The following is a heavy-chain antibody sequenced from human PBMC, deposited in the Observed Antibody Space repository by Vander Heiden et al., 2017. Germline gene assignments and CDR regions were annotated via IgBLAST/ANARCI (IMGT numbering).Heavy chain of an antibody. V-gene: IGHV1-69*01. J-gene: IGHJ6*02. CDR1: GGTFSSSA. CDR3: ARPTYYYGSGSYWAYGMDV. CDR2: IIPIFGTA. D-gene: IGHD3-10*01. Sequence: QVQLGQSGAEVKKPGSPVKVSCKASGGTFSSSAISWVRQAPGQGLEWMGGIIPIFGTANYAQKFQGRVTITADESTSTAYMELSSLRSEDTAVYYCARPTYYYGSGSYWAYGMDVWGQGTTVTVSS.